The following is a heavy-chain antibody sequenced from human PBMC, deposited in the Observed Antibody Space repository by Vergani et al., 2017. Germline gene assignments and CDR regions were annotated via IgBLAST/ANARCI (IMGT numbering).Heavy chain of an antibody. CDR3: AKGGHSGRYYYYGMDV. CDR2: ISGSGGST. J-gene: IGHJ6*02. V-gene: IGHV3-23*01. D-gene: IGHD1-26*01. Sequence: EVQLLESGGGLVQPGGSLRLSCAASGFTFSSYAMSWVRQAPGKGLEWVSAISGSGGSTYYADSVKGRFTISRDNSKNTLYLQMNSLRAEDTAVYYCAKGGHSGRYYYYGMDVWGQGTTVTVSS. CDR1: GFTFSSYA.